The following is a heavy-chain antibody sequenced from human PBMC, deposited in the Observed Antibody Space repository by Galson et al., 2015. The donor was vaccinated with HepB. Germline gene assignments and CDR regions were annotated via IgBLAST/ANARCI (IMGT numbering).Heavy chain of an antibody. CDR3: ARGSWELPYRYYFDY. D-gene: IGHD1-26*01. J-gene: IGHJ4*02. CDR2: IIPILGIA. Sequence: SVKVSCKASGGTFSSYTISWVRQAPGQGLEWMGRIIPILGIANYAQKFQGRVTITADKSTSTAYMELSSLRSEDTAVYYCARGSWELPYRYYFDYWGQGTLVTVSS. V-gene: IGHV1-69*02. CDR1: GGTFSSYT.